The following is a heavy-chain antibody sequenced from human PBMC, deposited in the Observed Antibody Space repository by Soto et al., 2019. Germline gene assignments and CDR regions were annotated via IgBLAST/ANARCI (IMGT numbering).Heavy chain of an antibody. V-gene: IGHV1-58*01. CDR2: IVVGSGNT. Sequence: SVKVSCKASGFTFTSSAVQWVRQARGQRLEWIGRIVVGSGNTNYAQKFQERVTITRDMSTSTAYMELSSLRSEDTAVYYCAERSPYYYGMDVWGQGTTVTVSS. CDR3: AERSPYYYGMDV. CDR1: GFTFTSSA. J-gene: IGHJ6*02.